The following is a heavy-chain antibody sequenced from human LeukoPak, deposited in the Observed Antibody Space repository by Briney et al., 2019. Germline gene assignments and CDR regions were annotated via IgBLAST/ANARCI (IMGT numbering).Heavy chain of an antibody. D-gene: IGHD6-13*01. CDR3: AAPYTSSWFDL. V-gene: IGHV1-58*01. CDR2: IVVDSDNT. J-gene: IGHJ5*02. CDR1: GFTFTSRSA. Sequence: SVKVSFKASGFTFTSRSAVQWVRQARGQRLEWIGWIVVDSDNTNYAENFQGRVTITRDMSASTSYMELSSLRSEDTAVYFCAAPYTSSWFDLCGQGTLVTVSS.